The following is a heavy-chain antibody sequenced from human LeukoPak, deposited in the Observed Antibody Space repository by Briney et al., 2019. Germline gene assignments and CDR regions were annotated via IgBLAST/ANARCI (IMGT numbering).Heavy chain of an antibody. V-gene: IGHV1-69*05. Sequence: SVKVSCKASGGTFSSYAISWVRQAPGQGPEWMGGIIPIFGTANYAQKFQGRVTITTDESTSTAYMELSSLRSEDTAVYYCARVGFMVRGVIMYYFDYWGQGTLVTVSS. J-gene: IGHJ4*02. CDR1: GGTFSSYA. CDR2: IIPIFGTA. CDR3: ARVGFMVRGVIMYYFDY. D-gene: IGHD3-10*01.